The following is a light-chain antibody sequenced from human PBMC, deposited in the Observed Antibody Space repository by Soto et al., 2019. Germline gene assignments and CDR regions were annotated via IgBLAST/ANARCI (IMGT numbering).Light chain of an antibody. Sequence: DIQMTQSPSTLSAFVGDRVTITCRASQSISSWLAWYQQKPGKAPKLLIYDASSLESGVPSRFSGSGSGSEFTLTISSLQPDDFATYYCQQYNSNSQTFGQGTKVDI. J-gene: IGKJ1*01. CDR2: DAS. V-gene: IGKV1-5*01. CDR1: QSISSW. CDR3: QQYNSNSQT.